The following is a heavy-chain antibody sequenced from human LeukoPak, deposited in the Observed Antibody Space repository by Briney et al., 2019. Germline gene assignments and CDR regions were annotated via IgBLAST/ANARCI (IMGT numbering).Heavy chain of an antibody. CDR3: AKGYVGSGWYDYYFDY. CDR2: IIGSGGST. CDR1: GFTSSSYA. J-gene: IGHJ4*02. D-gene: IGHD6-19*01. Sequence: GGSLRLSCAASGFTSSSYAMSWVRQAPGKGLEWVSAIIGSGGSTYYADSVKGRFTISRDNSKNTLYLQMNSLRAEDTAVYYCAKGYVGSGWYDYYFDYWGQGTLVTVSS. V-gene: IGHV3-23*01.